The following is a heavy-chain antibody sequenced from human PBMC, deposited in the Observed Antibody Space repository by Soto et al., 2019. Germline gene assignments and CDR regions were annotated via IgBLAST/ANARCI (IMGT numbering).Heavy chain of an antibody. CDR3: ARGRPTSGNWFDP. D-gene: IGHD3-10*01. J-gene: IGHJ5*02. V-gene: IGHV1-3*01. Sequence: GASVKVSCKASGYTFTSYAMHWVRQAPGQRLEWMGWINAGNGNTKYSQKFQGRVTMTRNTSISTAYMELSSLRSEDTAVYYCARGRPTSGNWFDPWGQGTLVTVSS. CDR1: GYTFTSYA. CDR2: INAGNGNT.